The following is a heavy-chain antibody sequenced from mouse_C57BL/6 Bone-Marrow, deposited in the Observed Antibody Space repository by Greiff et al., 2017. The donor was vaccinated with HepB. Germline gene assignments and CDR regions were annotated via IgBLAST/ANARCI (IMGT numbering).Heavy chain of an antibody. CDR3: ALYYGSSYVPFDY. Sequence: QVQLQQPGAELVKPGASVKMSCKASGYTFTSYWITWVKQRPGQGLEWIGDIYPGSGSTNYNEKFKSKATLTVDTSSSTAYMQRSSLTSEDSAVYYWALYYGSSYVPFDYWGQGTTLTVSS. D-gene: IGHD1-1*01. J-gene: IGHJ2*01. V-gene: IGHV1-55*01. CDR1: GYTFTSYW. CDR2: IYPGSGST.